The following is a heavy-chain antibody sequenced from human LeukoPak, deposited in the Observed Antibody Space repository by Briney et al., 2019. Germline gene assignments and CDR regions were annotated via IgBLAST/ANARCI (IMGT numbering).Heavy chain of an antibody. CDR3: ARDARATGDHFDF. Sequence: SSQTLSLTCATSGDSVSNKSAAWTWIRQTPSRGLEWLGRTYYRSEWFTEYAVSVKSRITINPDTSKNQFSLHMNSVTPEDTALYYCARDARATGDHFDFWGQGTLVTVSS. V-gene: IGHV6-1*01. CDR2: TYYRSEWFT. CDR1: GDSVSNKSAA. D-gene: IGHD7-27*01. J-gene: IGHJ4*02.